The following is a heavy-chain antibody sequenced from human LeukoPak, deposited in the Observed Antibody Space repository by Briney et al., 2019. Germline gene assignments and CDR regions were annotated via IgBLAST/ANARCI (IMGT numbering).Heavy chain of an antibody. Sequence: GGSLRLSCAASGFTFSSYAMSWVRQAPGKGLEWVSVISNSGGSTFYADSVKGRFTISRDNSKNTLYLQMNSLRAEDTAVYYCAKRASGSGTSLYYFDYWGQGTLATVSS. CDR1: GFTFSSYA. J-gene: IGHJ4*02. CDR2: ISNSGGST. CDR3: AKRASGSGTSLYYFDY. V-gene: IGHV3-23*01. D-gene: IGHD3-10*01.